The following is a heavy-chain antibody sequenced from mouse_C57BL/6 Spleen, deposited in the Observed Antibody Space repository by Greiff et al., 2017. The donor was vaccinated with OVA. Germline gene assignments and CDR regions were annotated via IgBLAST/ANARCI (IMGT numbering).Heavy chain of an antibody. D-gene: IGHD2-2*01. V-gene: IGHV1-82*01. Sequence: QVQLQQSGPELVKPGASVKISCKASGYAFSSSWMNWVKQRPGKGLEWIGRIYPGDGDTNYNGKFKGKATLTADKSSSTAYMQLSSLTSEDSAVYFCAVYYGYDRGAWFAYWGQGTLVTVSA. J-gene: IGHJ3*01. CDR1: GYAFSSSW. CDR2: IYPGDGDT. CDR3: AVYYGYDRGAWFAY.